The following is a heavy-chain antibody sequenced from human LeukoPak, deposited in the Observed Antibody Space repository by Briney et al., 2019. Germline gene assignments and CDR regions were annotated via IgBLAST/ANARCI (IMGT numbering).Heavy chain of an antibody. CDR3: ARGVELVWSDY. D-gene: IGHD6-6*01. CDR2: INHSGST. CDR1: GGSFSGYY. J-gene: IGHJ4*02. V-gene: IGHV4-34*01. Sequence: SETLSLTCAVYGGSFSGYYWSWIRQPPGKGLEWIGEINHSGSTNYNPSLKSRVTTSVDTSKNQFSLKLSSVTAADTAVYYCARGVELVWSDYWGQGTLVTVSS.